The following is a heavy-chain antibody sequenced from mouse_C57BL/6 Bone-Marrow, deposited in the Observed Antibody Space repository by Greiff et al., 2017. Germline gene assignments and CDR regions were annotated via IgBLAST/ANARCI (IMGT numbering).Heavy chain of an antibody. Sequence: VQLQQSGAELARPGASVKLSCKASGYTFTSYGISWVKQRTGQGLEWIGETYPRSGNTYYNEKFKGKATLTADKSSSTAYMELRSLTSEDSAVYFCARGGWMDYWGQGTSVTVSS. D-gene: IGHD3-3*01. CDR2: TYPRSGNT. CDR1: GYTFTSYG. CDR3: ARGGWMDY. J-gene: IGHJ4*01. V-gene: IGHV1-81*01.